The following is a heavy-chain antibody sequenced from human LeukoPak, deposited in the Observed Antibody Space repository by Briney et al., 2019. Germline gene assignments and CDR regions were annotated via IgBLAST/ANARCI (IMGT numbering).Heavy chain of an antibody. CDR1: GGSFTGYY. V-gene: IGHV4-34*01. D-gene: IGHD5-12*01. Sequence: SETLSLTCALYGGSFTGYYWRWIRQPPGKGLEWIGEINHSGSTKYNPSLKSRVTISVDTSTKQFFLRLTSVTAADTAVYYCACHAVRYSAYDREEDAFDIWGQGTMVTVSS. CDR3: ACHAVRYSAYDREEDAFDI. CDR2: INHSGST. J-gene: IGHJ3*02.